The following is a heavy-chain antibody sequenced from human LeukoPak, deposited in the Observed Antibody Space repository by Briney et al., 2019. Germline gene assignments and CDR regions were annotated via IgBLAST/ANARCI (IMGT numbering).Heavy chain of an antibody. CDR2: ISSSGSTI. Sequence: TGGSLRLSCAASGFTFSSYEMNWVRQAPGKGLEWVSYISSSGSTIYYADSVKGRFTISRDNAKNSLYLQMNSLRAEDTAVYYCARLSITFGGVIVIPDAFDIWGQGTMVTVSS. J-gene: IGHJ3*02. D-gene: IGHD3-16*02. CDR3: ARLSITFGGVIVIPDAFDI. CDR1: GFTFSSYE. V-gene: IGHV3-48*03.